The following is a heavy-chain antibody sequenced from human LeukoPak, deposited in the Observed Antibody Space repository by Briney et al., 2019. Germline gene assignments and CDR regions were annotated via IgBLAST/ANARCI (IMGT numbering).Heavy chain of an antibody. D-gene: IGHD6-13*01. CDR3: ATDSSSLYEVEY. Sequence: SGGSLRLSCAASGFTFSSYSMNWVRQAPGKGLEWVSYISRTSSNIYYADSVKGRFTISRDSAKNSMYLQMNSLKAEDTAVYYCATDSSSLYEVEYWGRGTLVTVSS. CDR2: ISRTSSNI. J-gene: IGHJ4*02. CDR1: GFTFSSYS. V-gene: IGHV3-48*01.